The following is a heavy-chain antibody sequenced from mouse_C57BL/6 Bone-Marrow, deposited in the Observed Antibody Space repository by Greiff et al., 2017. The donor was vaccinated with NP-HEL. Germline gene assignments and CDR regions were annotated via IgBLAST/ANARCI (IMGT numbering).Heavy chain of an antibody. V-gene: IGHV1-15*01. CDR1: GYTFTDYE. CDR2: IDPETGGT. J-gene: IGHJ3*01. CDR3: TRPDSSGSAWFAY. Sequence: VQLQQSGAELVRPGASVTLSCKASGYTFTDYEMHWVKQTPVHGLVWIGAIDPETGGTAYNQKFKGKAILTADKSSSTAYMELRSLTSEDSAVYYCTRPDSSGSAWFAYWGQGTLVTVSA. D-gene: IGHD3-2*02.